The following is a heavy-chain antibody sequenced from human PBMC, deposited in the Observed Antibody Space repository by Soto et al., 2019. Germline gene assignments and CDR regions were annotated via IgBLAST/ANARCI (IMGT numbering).Heavy chain of an antibody. D-gene: IGHD4-4*01. CDR1: GFTFSSYG. CDR3: AKEGRTTVTTDYYYYYMDV. Sequence: QVQLVESGGGVVQPGRSLRLSCAASGFTFSSYGMHWVRQAPGKGLEWVAVISYDGSNKYYADSVKGRFTISRDNSKNTLYLQMNSLRADDTAVYYCAKEGRTTVTTDYYYYYMDVWGKGTTVTVSS. CDR2: ISYDGSNK. J-gene: IGHJ6*03. V-gene: IGHV3-30*18.